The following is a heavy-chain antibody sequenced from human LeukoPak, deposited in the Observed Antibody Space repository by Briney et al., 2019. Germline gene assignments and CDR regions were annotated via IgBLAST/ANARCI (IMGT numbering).Heavy chain of an antibody. CDR2: ISAYNGNT. V-gene: IGHV1-18*01. CDR3: AREVGRGFDY. J-gene: IGHJ4*02. Sequence: VASVKVSCKASGYRFTIYSISWVRQAPGQGLEWMGWISAYNGNTNYAQKLQGRVTMTTDTSTSTAYMELRSLRSDDTAVYYCAREVGRGFDYWGQGTLVTVSS. CDR1: GYRFTIYS. D-gene: IGHD1-26*01.